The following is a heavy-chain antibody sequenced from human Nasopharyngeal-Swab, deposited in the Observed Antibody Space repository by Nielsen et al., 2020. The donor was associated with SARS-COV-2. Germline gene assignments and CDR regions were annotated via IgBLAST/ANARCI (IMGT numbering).Heavy chain of an antibody. Sequence: ASVKVSCKASGYTFTSYDINWVRQATGQGLEWMGWMNPNSGNTGYAQKFHGRVTMTSNTSLSTSYMFLSSLRSEDTAVYYCARGFKEGAPPRDYFDYWGQGTLVTVSS. CDR2: MNPNSGNT. J-gene: IGHJ4*02. D-gene: IGHD1-26*01. CDR3: ARGFKEGAPPRDYFDY. CDR1: GYTFTSYD. V-gene: IGHV1-8*01.